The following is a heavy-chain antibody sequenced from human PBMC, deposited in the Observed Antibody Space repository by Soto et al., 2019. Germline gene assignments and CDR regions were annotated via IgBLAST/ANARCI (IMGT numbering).Heavy chain of an antibody. J-gene: IGHJ5*02. CDR2: INAGNGNT. CDR3: ARGVAGPLHWFDP. D-gene: IGHD6-19*01. V-gene: IGHV1-3*01. Sequence: APVKVSCKASGYTFTSYAMHWVRHAPGQRLEWMGWINAGNGNTKYSQKFQGRVTITRDTSASTAYMELSSLRSEDTAVYYCARGVAGPLHWFDPWGQGTLVTVS. CDR1: GYTFTSYA.